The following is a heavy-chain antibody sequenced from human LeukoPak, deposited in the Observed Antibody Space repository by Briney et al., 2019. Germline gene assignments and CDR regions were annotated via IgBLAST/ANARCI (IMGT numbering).Heavy chain of an antibody. V-gene: IGHV4-59*01. CDR2: IYYSGST. Sequence: SETLSLTCTVSGGSISSYYWSWIRQPPGKGLEWIGYIYYSGSTNYNPSLKSRVTISVDTSKNQFSLKLSSVTAADTAVYYWARAHMITSYYYYYYMDVWGKGTTVTVSS. D-gene: IGHD3-16*01. CDR1: GGSISSYY. J-gene: IGHJ6*03. CDR3: ARAHMITSYYYYYYMDV.